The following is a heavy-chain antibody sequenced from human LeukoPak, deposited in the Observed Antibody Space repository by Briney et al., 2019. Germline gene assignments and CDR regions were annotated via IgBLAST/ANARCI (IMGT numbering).Heavy chain of an antibody. CDR1: GFTFSNAW. J-gene: IGHJ4*02. CDR3: ARGAMVRGVITY. Sequence: GGSLRLSCAASGFTFSNAWMSWVRQAPGKGLEWVSVIYSGGSTYYADSVKGRFTISRDNSKNTLYLQMNSLRAEDTAVYYCARGAMVRGVITYWGQGTLVTVSS. V-gene: IGHV3-53*01. D-gene: IGHD3-10*01. CDR2: IYSGGST.